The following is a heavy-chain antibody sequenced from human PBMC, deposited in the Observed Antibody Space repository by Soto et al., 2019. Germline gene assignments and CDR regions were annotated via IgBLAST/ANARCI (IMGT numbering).Heavy chain of an antibody. CDR2: INAYNGNT. CDR1: GYIFTSYG. J-gene: IGHJ5*02. CDR3: ARAVAGPGDWFDP. Sequence: QVQLVQSGAEVKKPGASVKVSCKASGYIFTSYGISWVRQAPGQGLEWMGWINAYNGNTKDTQKLQGRVTMTTATSTSTAYMERTRLRSDDQALYYCARAVAGPGDWFDPWGQGNLVTVSS. D-gene: IGHD6-19*01. V-gene: IGHV1-18*01.